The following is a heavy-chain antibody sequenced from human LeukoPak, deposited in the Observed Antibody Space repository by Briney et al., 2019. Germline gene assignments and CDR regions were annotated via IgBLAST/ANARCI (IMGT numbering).Heavy chain of an antibody. CDR2: IYSGVST. Sequence: GGSLRLSCAPSGFTICSNYISWVRQAPGKGLEWVSVIYSGVSTYYADSGKGRFTISRDNSKNTLFLQMNSLRVEDTAVYYCVKITGPYGDSGAFDYWGQGTLVTVSS. V-gene: IGHV3-66*01. J-gene: IGHJ4*02. CDR1: GFTICSNY. D-gene: IGHD4-17*01. CDR3: VKITGPYGDSGAFDY.